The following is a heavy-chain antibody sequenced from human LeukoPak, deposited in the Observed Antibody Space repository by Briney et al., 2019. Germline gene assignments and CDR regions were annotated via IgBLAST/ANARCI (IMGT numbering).Heavy chain of an antibody. CDR2: ISYDGSNK. D-gene: IGHD2-15*01. CDR3: ARDQKVVAAYFDY. CDR1: GFTFSSYA. J-gene: IGHJ4*02. Sequence: GGSLRLSCAASGFTFSSYAMHWVRQAPGKGLEWVAVISYDGSNKYYADSVKGRFTISRDNSKNTLYLQMNSLRAEDTAVYYCARDQKVVAAYFDYWGQGTLVTVSS. V-gene: IGHV3-30-3*01.